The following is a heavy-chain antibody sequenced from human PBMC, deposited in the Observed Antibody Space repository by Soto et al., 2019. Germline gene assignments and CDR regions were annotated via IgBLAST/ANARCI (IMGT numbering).Heavy chain of an antibody. CDR3: ARDWPSGSYNRGGLGWFDP. Sequence: ASVKVSCKASGYTFTSYGISWVRQAPGQGLEWMGWISAYNGNTNYAQKLQGRVTMTTDTSTSTAYMELRSLRSDDTAVYYCARDWPSGSYNRGGLGWFDPWGQGTLVTVSS. CDR2: ISAYNGNT. V-gene: IGHV1-18*01. D-gene: IGHD1-26*01. J-gene: IGHJ5*02. CDR1: GYTFTSYG.